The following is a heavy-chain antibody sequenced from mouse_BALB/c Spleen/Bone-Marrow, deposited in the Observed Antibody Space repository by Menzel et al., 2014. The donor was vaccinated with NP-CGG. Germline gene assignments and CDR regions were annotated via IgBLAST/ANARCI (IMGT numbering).Heavy chain of an antibody. CDR1: GDSITSGY. Sequence: EVKVVESGPSLVKPSQTLSLTCSVTGDSITSGYWNWIRKFPGNKLEYMGYISYSGSTYYNQSLKSRISITRDTSKNQYYLQLNSVTTEDTASYYCATYDGYCFDYWGQGTTLTVSS. D-gene: IGHD2-3*01. CDR2: ISYSGST. J-gene: IGHJ2*01. CDR3: ATYDGYCFDY. V-gene: IGHV3-8*02.